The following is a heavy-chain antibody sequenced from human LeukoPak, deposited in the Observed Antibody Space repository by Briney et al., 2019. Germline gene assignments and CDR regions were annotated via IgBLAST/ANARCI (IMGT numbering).Heavy chain of an antibody. V-gene: IGHV3-23*01. CDR3: ANHRRDSGSYSLDY. CDR1: GFTFSSYA. D-gene: IGHD3-10*01. J-gene: IGHJ4*02. Sequence: PGGSLRLSCAASGFTFSSYAMSWVRQAPGKGLEWVSAISGSGGSTYYADSVKGRFTISRDNSKNTLYLQMNSLRAEDTAVYYRANHRRDSGSYSLDYWGQGTLVTVSS. CDR2: ISGSGGST.